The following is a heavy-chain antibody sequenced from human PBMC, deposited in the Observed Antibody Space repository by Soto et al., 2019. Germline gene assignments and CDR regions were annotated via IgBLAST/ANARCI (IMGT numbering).Heavy chain of an antibody. CDR1: GYTFTSYD. CDR3: ARGFDYGDYYAFDI. J-gene: IGHJ3*02. D-gene: IGHD4-17*01. Sequence: GASVKVYCKASGYTFTSYDINWVRQATGQGLEWMGWMNPNSGNTGYAQKFQGRVTMTRNTSISTAYMELSSLRSEDTAVYYCARGFDYGDYYAFDIWGQGTMVTVSS. V-gene: IGHV1-8*01. CDR2: MNPNSGNT.